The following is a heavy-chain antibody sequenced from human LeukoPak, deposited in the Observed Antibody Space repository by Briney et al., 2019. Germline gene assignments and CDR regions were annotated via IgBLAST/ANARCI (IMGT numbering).Heavy chain of an antibody. J-gene: IGHJ6*03. CDR1: GGSISSGSYY. CDR3: ARDSETDFWSGYWDYYYYYMDV. Sequence: SETLCLTCTVSGGSISSGSYYWGWIRQPAGKGLEWIGRVYTSGSTNYNPSLKSRVTISVDTSKNQFSLKLSSVTAADTAVYYGARDSETDFWSGYWDYYYYYMDVWGKGTTVTVSS. D-gene: IGHD3-3*01. CDR2: VYTSGST. V-gene: IGHV4-61*02.